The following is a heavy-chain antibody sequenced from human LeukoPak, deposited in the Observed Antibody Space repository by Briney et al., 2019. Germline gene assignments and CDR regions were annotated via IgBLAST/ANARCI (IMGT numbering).Heavy chain of an antibody. D-gene: IGHD3-3*01. J-gene: IGHJ4*02. CDR1: GYTFTNYD. CDR2: MIPNSGDT. V-gene: IGHV1-8*03. Sequence: ASVKVSCKASGYTFTNYDINWVRQATGQGLEWMGWMIPNSGDTGYAQEFQGRITITRDTSINTAYMELSSLRSEDTAVYYCARVTTISNYYFDYWGQGSLVTVSS. CDR3: ARVTTISNYYFDY.